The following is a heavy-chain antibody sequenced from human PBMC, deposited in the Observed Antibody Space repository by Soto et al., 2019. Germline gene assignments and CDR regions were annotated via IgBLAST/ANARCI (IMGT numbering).Heavy chain of an antibody. J-gene: IGHJ4*02. CDR1: GGSISSSSYY. CDR2: IYYSGST. V-gene: IGHV4-39*01. CDR3: ARLFADTAMDANDY. D-gene: IGHD5-18*01. Sequence: SETLSLTCTVSGGSISSSSYYWGWIRQPPGKGLEWIGSIYYSGSTYYNPSLKSRVTISVDTSKNQFSLKLSSVTAADTAVYYCARLFADTAMDANDYWGQGTLVTVSS.